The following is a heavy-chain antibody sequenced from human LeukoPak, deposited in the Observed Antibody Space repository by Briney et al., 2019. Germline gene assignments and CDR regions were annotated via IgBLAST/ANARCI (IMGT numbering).Heavy chain of an antibody. CDR2: INRSGST. D-gene: IGHD6-13*01. CDR1: GGSFSGYY. V-gene: IGHV4-34*01. Sequence: SETLSLTCAVYGGSFSGYYWSWIRQPPGKGLEWIGEINRSGSTNYNPSLKSRVTISVDTSKNQFSLKLSSVTAADTAVYYCAREVVAAAGFDYWGQGTLVTVSS. CDR3: AREVVAAAGFDY. J-gene: IGHJ4*02.